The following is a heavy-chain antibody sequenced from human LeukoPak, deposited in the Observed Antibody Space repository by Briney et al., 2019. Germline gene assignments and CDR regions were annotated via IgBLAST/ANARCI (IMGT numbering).Heavy chain of an antibody. CDR2: ISGSGGST. V-gene: IGHV3-23*01. CDR1: GFTFSSYA. D-gene: IGHD2-2*01. Sequence: GGSLRLSCAASGFTFSSYAMSWVRQAPGKGLEWVSAISGSGGSTYYADSVKGRFTISRDNSKNTLYLQMNSLRAEDTAVYYCAKFNRDIVVVPAGIRGYFDYWGQGTLVTVSS. J-gene: IGHJ4*02. CDR3: AKFNRDIVVVPAGIRGYFDY.